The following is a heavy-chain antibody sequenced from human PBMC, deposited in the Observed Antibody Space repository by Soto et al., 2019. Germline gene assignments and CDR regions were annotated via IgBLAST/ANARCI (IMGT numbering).Heavy chain of an antibody. Sequence: EVQLLESGGGLVQPGGSLRLSCAASGFTFSSYAMSWVRQAPGKGLEWVSAISGRGGSTYYADSVKGRFTISRDNSKNTLYLQMNSLRAEDTAVYYCAKGGLFHFYGMDVWGQGTTVTVSS. J-gene: IGHJ6*02. CDR2: ISGRGGST. D-gene: IGHD3-10*01. V-gene: IGHV3-23*01. CDR1: GFTFSSYA. CDR3: AKGGLFHFYGMDV.